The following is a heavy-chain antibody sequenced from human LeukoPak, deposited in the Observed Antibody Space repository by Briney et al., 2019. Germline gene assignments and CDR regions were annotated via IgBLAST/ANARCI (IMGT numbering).Heavy chain of an antibody. J-gene: IGHJ6*02. Sequence: QLGGSLRLPCVASGFTFSSSGMSWVRQAPGKGLEWVSYISSSSSYTNYADSVKGRFTISRDNAKNSLYLQMNSLRAEDTAVYYCARAPYDYYYYYGMDVWGQGTTVTVSS. V-gene: IGHV3-48*04. D-gene: IGHD4-17*01. CDR2: ISSSSSYT. CDR1: GFTFSSSG. CDR3: ARAPYDYYYYYGMDV.